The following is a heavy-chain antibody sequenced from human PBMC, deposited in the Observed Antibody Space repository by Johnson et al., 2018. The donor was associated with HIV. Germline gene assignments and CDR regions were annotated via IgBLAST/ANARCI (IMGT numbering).Heavy chain of an antibody. CDR3: GRGIVGAGDAFDI. D-gene: IGHD1-26*01. CDR2: INWNGGST. Sequence: VLLVESGGGVVRPGGSLRLSCAASGFIFDDYGMSWVRQAPGKGLEWVSGINWNGGSTGYADSVKGRFTISRDNSKNTLYLQMNSLRAEETGVYYCGRGIVGAGDAFDIWGQGTMVTVSS. V-gene: IGHV3-20*04. J-gene: IGHJ3*02. CDR1: GFIFDDYG.